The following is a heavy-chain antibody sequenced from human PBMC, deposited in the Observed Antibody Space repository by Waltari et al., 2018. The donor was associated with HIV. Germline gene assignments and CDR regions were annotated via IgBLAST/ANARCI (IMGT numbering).Heavy chain of an antibody. D-gene: IGHD3-10*01. V-gene: IGHV1-69*04. CDR2: ITPILSVP. CDR1: GGPFTPND. CDR3: AREGGVSFPGAMDV. Sequence: QVQLVQSGTEVKKPGSSVKVSCKTSGGPFTPNDISWVRQAPGKGLEWMGKITPILSVPNYAQKFQGRITITADKSTRTAYMELTSLRSDDTAVYYCAREGGVSFPGAMDVWGQGTTITVSS. J-gene: IGHJ6*02.